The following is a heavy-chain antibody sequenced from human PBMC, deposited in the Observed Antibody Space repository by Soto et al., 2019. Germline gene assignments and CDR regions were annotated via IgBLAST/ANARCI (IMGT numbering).Heavy chain of an antibody. CDR1: GYTFTGYY. Sequence: ASVKVSCKASGYTFTGYYMHWVRQAPGQGLEWMGWINPNSGGTNYAQKFQGWVTMTRDTSISTAYMELSRLRSDDTAVYYCARGRGIGCSGGSCYSALFQHWGQGTLVTVSS. D-gene: IGHD2-15*01. CDR2: INPNSGGT. V-gene: IGHV1-2*04. J-gene: IGHJ1*01. CDR3: ARGRGIGCSGGSCYSALFQH.